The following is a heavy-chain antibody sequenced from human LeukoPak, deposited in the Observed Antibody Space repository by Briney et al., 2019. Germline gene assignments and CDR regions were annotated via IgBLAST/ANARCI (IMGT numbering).Heavy chain of an antibody. CDR3: ARDSSDIQSLIAH. CDR2: ITPLFGTA. Sequence: SVKVSCKASGGTFSKYTISWVRQRPGQGLEWMGGITPLFGTANYAQKFQGRVTITADESASTAYMELSSLRSEDTAVYYCARDSSDIQSLIAHWGQGTLVTVSS. V-gene: IGHV1-69*01. J-gene: IGHJ1*01. D-gene: IGHD2-15*01. CDR1: GGTFSKYT.